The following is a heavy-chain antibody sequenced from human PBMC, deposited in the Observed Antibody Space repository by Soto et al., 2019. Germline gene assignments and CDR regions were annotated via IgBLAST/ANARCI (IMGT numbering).Heavy chain of an antibody. CDR3: VKEGAIAAAGRTSAFDI. V-gene: IGHV3-64D*08. Sequence: GSLRLSCSASGFTFSSYAMHWVRQAPGKGLEYVSAISSNGGSTYYADSVKGRFTISRDNSKNTLYLQMSSLRAEDTAVYYCVKEGAIAAAGRTSAFDIWGQGTMVT. CDR1: GFTFSSYA. D-gene: IGHD6-13*01. CDR2: ISSNGGST. J-gene: IGHJ3*02.